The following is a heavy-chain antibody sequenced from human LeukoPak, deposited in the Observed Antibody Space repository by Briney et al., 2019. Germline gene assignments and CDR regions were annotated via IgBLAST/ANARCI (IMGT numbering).Heavy chain of an antibody. CDR1: GFSFSNYA. CDR3: AKSFRSTSLDY. V-gene: IGHV3-23*01. D-gene: IGHD2-2*01. CDR2: ISGSGGNT. Sequence: GGSLRLSCAASGFSFSNYAMTWVRQAPGKGLEWVSAISGSGGNTFSADSVKGRFTISRDNSKNTLFLQMNSLRAEDTAVYYCAKSFRSTSLDYWGQGTLVTVSS. J-gene: IGHJ4*02.